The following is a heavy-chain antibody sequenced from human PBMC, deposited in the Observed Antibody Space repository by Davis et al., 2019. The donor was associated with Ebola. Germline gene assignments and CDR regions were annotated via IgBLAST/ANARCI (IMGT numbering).Heavy chain of an antibody. V-gene: IGHV4-34*01. CDR3: AGLAARSSYYYGMDV. D-gene: IGHD6-6*01. CDR1: GGSLSNYY. Sequence: MPSETLSLTCAVYGGSLSNYYWSWIRQPPGKGLEWIGEINHSGSTKYNPSLKSRVTISVDTSKNQFSLRLSSVTAADTAVYYCAGLAARSSYYYGMDVWGQGTTVTVSS. J-gene: IGHJ6*02. CDR2: INHSGST.